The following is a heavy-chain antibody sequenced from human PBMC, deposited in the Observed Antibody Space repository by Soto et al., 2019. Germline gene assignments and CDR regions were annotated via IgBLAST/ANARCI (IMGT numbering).Heavy chain of an antibody. CDR2: VYPGDSDT. V-gene: IGHV5-51*01. D-gene: IGHD2-2*01. J-gene: IGHJ6*02. CDR3: ARQEVQDCSSTSCPPPYYYYGMDV. CDR1: GYSFTSYW. Sequence: PGESLKISCKGSGYSFTSYWIGGVRPMPGKGLEWVGIVYPGDSDTRYSPSFQGQVTISADKSISTAYLQWSSLKASDTAMYYCARQEVQDCSSTSCPPPYYYYGMDVWGQGTTVTVSS.